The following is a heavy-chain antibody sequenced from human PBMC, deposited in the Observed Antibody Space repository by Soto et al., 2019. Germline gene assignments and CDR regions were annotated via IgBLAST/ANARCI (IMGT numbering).Heavy chain of an antibody. CDR3: AKSPNSKASIAAAGTWFDP. CDR2: ISGSGGST. J-gene: IGHJ5*02. D-gene: IGHD6-13*01. V-gene: IGHV3-23*01. CDR1: GFTFSSYA. Sequence: GGSLRLSCAASGFTFSSYAMSWVRQAPGKGLEWVSAISGSGGSTYYADSVKGRFTISRDNSKNTLYLQMNSLRAEDTAVDYCAKSPNSKASIAAAGTWFDPWGQGTLVTVSS.